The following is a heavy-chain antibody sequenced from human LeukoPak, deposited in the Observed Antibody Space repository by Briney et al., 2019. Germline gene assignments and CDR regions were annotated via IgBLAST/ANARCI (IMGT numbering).Heavy chain of an antibody. Sequence: GGSLRLSCTASGFTFGDHAMSWVRQAPGKGLEWVGFIRSKAYGGTTEYAASVKGRFIISRDDPKSIAYLQTNSLKTEDTAVYYCTRGPIQVWLYYGMDVWGQGTTVIVSS. CDR1: GFTFGDHA. D-gene: IGHD5-18*01. J-gene: IGHJ6*02. CDR3: TRGPIQVWLYYGMDV. CDR2: IRSKAYGGTT. V-gene: IGHV3-49*04.